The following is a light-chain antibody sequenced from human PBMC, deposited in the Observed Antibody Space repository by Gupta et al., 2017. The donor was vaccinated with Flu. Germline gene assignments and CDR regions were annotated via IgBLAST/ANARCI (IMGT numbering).Light chain of an antibody. CDR1: QSVDSIY. Sequence: TQSPGTLSLSPGERATLSCRASQSVDSIYLAWYQQKPGQAPRLLIYGASSRAAGIPDRFSGSGSGTDFTLTISRMEPEDFAVYYGLEEFTFGPGTKVDIK. CDR3: LEEFT. V-gene: IGKV3-20*01. CDR2: GAS. J-gene: IGKJ3*01.